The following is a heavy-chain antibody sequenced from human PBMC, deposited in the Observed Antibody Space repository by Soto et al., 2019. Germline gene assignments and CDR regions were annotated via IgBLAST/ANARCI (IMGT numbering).Heavy chain of an antibody. CDR1: GFILSDCA. CDR2: ISSSSSVI. Sequence: EVQLVESGGGLVQPGGSLRLSCATSGFILSDCAMNWVRQAPGKGLEWVSYISSSSSVIDYADSVKGRFTVSRDIARNSLYLQMNGLRAEDTAVYYCAMELSLGSSWYYSMDVWGKGTTVTVSS. V-gene: IGHV3-48*01. J-gene: IGHJ6*03. CDR3: AMELSLGSSWYYSMDV. D-gene: IGHD1-26*01.